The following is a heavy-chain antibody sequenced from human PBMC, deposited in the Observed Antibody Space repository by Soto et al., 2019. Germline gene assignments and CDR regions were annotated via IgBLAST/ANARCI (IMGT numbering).Heavy chain of an antibody. Sequence: SPVNGYWKGSGYGYSIYAISWVRQAPRQGLEWMGGIIPIFGTANYAQKFQGRVTITADESTRTAYMELSSLRSEDTAVYYCARGLAAAGLKRPNHCFDTRGQGTLVTVYS. D-gene: IGHD6-13*01. J-gene: IGHJ5*02. V-gene: IGHV1-69*01. CDR1: GYGYSIYA. CDR3: ARGLAAAGLKRPNHCFDT. CDR2: IIPIFGTA.